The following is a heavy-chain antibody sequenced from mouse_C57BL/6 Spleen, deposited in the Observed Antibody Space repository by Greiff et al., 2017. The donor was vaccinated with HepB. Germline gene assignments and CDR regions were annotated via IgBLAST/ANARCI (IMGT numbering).Heavy chain of an antibody. Sequence: VQLQQSGAELVRPGASVKLSCKASGYTFTDYYINWVKQRPGQGLEWIARIYPGSGNTYYNEKFKGKATLTAEKSSSTAYMQLSSLTSEDSAVYFCARYHFDYWGQGTTLTVSS. CDR1: GYTFTDYY. J-gene: IGHJ2*01. CDR2: IYPGSGNT. CDR3: ARYHFDY. V-gene: IGHV1-76*01.